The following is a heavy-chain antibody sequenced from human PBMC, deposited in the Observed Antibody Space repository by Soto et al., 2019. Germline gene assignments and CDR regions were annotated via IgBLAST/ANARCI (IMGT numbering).Heavy chain of an antibody. J-gene: IGHJ4*02. CDR2: ITPMFGTP. CDR3: ASDGTLYDSSAYYYLY. V-gene: IGHV1-69*13. Sequence: SVKVSCKASGGTFSRYTITWVRQAPGQGLEWMGGITPMFGTPNYAQKFQGRVTITADESTSTAYMELSSLRSEDTAMYYCASDGTLYDSSAYYYLYWGQGTLVTVSS. D-gene: IGHD3-22*01. CDR1: GGTFSRYT.